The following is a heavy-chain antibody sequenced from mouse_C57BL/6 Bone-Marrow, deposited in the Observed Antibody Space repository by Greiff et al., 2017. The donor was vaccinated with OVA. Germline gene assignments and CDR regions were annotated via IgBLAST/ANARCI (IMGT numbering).Heavy chain of an antibody. Sequence: VKLMESGAELVRPGTSVKMSCKASGYTFTNYWIGWAKQRPGHGLEWIGDIYPGGGYTNYNEKFKGKATLTADKSSSTAYMQFSSLTSEDSAIYYCARSGNDYDWYFEVWGTGTTVTVSS. CDR3: ARSGNDYDWYFEV. CDR1: GYTFTNYW. V-gene: IGHV1-63*01. J-gene: IGHJ1*03. D-gene: IGHD2-4*01. CDR2: IYPGGGYT.